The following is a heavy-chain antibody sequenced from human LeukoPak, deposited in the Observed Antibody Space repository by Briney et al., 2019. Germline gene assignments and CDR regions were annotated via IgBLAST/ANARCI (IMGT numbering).Heavy chain of an antibody. CDR1: GFALSSSW. CDR2: VSPDGNLA. CDR3: VRDLIQVLTPGDDFDH. J-gene: IGHJ4*02. Sequence: GGSLRLSCAGSGFALSSSWMYWFRQAPGKGPVWVAHVSPDGNLANYADSVKGRFTISRDNAKNTLSLQMSSLRAEDTAVYYCVRDLIQVLTPGDDFDHWGQGTLVTVSS. V-gene: IGHV3-74*01. D-gene: IGHD2-21*02.